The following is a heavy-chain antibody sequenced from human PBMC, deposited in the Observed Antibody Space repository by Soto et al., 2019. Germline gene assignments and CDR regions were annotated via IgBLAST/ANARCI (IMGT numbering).Heavy chain of an antibody. CDR1: GFTFSSYW. CDR2: IKQDGSEK. J-gene: IGHJ6*03. V-gene: IGHV3-7*01. D-gene: IGHD3-3*01. Sequence: GGSLTLSCAASGFTFSSYWMSWVRQAPGKGLEWVANIKQDGSEKYYVDSVKGRFTISSDNAKNSLYLQMNSLRAEDAAVYYCARERDYDFRSGYYYYYYYMDVWGKGTTVTVSS. CDR3: ARERDYDFRSGYYYYYYYMDV.